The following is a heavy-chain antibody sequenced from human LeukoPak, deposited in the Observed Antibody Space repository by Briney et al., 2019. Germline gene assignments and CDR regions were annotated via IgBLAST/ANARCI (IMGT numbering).Heavy chain of an antibody. V-gene: IGHV4-30-2*01. J-gene: IGHJ4*02. CDR1: GGSISSGGYY. CDR3: ARARTNFGVVDY. Sequence: SETLSLTCTVSGGSISSGGYYWSWIRQPPGKGLEWIGYIYHSGSTYYNPSLKSRVTISVDRSKNQFSLKLSSVTAADTAVYYCARARTNFGVVDYWGQGTLVTVSS. D-gene: IGHD3-3*01. CDR2: IYHSGST.